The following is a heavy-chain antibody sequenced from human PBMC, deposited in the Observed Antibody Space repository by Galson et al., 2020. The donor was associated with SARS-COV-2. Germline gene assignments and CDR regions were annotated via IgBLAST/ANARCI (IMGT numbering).Heavy chain of an antibody. CDR3: ARTRAPHSSYYYDSSGGGVAFDY. Sequence: SETLSLTCTVSGGSISSYYWSWIRQPPGKGLEWIGYIYYSGSTNYNPSLKSRVTISVDTSKNQFSLKLSSVTAADTAVYYCARTRAPHSSYYYDSSGGGVAFDYWGQGTLVTVSS. CDR2: IYYSGST. V-gene: IGHV4-59*01. CDR1: GGSISSYY. J-gene: IGHJ4*02. D-gene: IGHD3-22*01.